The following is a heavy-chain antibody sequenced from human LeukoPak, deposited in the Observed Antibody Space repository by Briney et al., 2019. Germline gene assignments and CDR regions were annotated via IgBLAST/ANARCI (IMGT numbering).Heavy chain of an antibody. D-gene: IGHD3-10*01. CDR2: ISWNSGSI. J-gene: IGHJ4*02. Sequence: GGSLRLSCAASGFTFSNHGMNWVRQAPGKGLEWVSGISWNSGSIGYADSVKGRFTISRDNAKNSLYLQMNSLRAEDTALYYCAKVISRYGSGSYDYWGQGTLVTVSS. V-gene: IGHV3-9*01. CDR1: GFTFSNHG. CDR3: AKVISRYGSGSYDY.